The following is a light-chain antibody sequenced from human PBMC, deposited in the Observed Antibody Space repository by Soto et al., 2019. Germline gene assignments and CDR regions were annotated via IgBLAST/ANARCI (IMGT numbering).Light chain of an antibody. V-gene: IGKV2-30*01. CDR3: MQGTHSPPYT. J-gene: IGKJ2*01. CDR1: QSLAYIDGNTY. CDR2: KVS. Sequence: DVVMTQSPLSLPVTLGQPASISCRSSQSLAYIDGNTYLNWFQQRPGQSPRRLIYKVSNRDSGVPYRFCGSGSGTDFTLKISRVEAEDVGVYYCMQGTHSPPYTFGQGTKLEIK.